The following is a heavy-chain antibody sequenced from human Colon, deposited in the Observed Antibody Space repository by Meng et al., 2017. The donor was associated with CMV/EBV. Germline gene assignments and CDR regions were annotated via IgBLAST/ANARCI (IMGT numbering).Heavy chain of an antibody. CDR2: IHHSGAT. Sequence: LTCAVSGDSVSSNNWWTWVRQPPGKGPEWIGEIHHSGATAHNPSLRSRISFSVDKSRNQVSLHLTTVTAADTAVYYCGSATDYKVDYWGQGTLVTVSS. D-gene: IGHD4/OR15-4a*01. V-gene: IGHV4-4*02. CDR3: GSATDYKVDY. J-gene: IGHJ4*02. CDR1: GDSVSSNNW.